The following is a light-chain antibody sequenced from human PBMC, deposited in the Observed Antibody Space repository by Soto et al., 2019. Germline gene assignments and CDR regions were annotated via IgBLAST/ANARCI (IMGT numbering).Light chain of an antibody. V-gene: IGLV2-23*01. CDR1: SSDVGSYNL. Sequence: QSALTQPASVSGSPGQSITISCTGTSSDVGSYNLVSWYQQHPGKAPKLMIYEGSKRPSGVSNRFSGSNSDNTASLTISGLQAEDAAEYYCCSYAASSTLVFGGGTKVTVL. J-gene: IGLJ3*02. CDR3: CSYAASSTLV. CDR2: EGS.